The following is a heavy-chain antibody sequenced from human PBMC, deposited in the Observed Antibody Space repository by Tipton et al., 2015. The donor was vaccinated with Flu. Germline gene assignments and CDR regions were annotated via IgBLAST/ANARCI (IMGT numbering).Heavy chain of an antibody. CDR2: ISSSGSTI. J-gene: IGHJ1*01. D-gene: IGHD4-17*01. CDR1: GFTFSDYY. V-gene: IGHV3-11*01. Sequence: CAVSGFTFSDYYMSWIRQAPGKGLEGVSYISSSGSTIYYADSVKGRFTISRDNAKNSLYLQMNSLRAEDTAVYYCAGATVRPLPYFQHWGQGTLVTVSS. CDR3: AGATVRPLPYFQH.